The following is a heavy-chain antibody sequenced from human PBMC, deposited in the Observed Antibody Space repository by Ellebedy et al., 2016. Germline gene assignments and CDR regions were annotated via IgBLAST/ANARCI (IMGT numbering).Heavy chain of an antibody. D-gene: IGHD5-12*01. CDR2: INHSGST. Sequence: SETLSLXXAVYGGSFSGYYWSWIRQPPGKGLEWIGEINHSGSTNYNPSLKSRVTISVDTSKNQFSLKLSSVTAADTAVYYCARAPKHPRGYSGYRNPFDYWGQGTLVTVSS. CDR3: ARAPKHPRGYSGYRNPFDY. V-gene: IGHV4-34*01. J-gene: IGHJ4*02. CDR1: GGSFSGYY.